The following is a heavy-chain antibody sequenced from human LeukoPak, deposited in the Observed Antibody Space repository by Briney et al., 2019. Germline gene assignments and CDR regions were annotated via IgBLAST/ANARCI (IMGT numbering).Heavy chain of an antibody. J-gene: IGHJ6*03. CDR1: GGSISSYY. D-gene: IGHD3-16*01. CDR3: ARETSQKGAHYMDV. Sequence: SETLSLTCTVSGGSISSYYWSWIRQPPGKGLEWIGYIYYSGSTNYNPSLKSRVTISVDTSKNQFSLKVNSVTAADTAVYYCARETSQKGAHYMDVWGKGTTVTISS. CDR2: IYYSGST. V-gene: IGHV4-59*01.